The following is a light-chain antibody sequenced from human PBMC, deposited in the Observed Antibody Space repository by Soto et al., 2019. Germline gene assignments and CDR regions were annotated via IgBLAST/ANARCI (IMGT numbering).Light chain of an antibody. CDR3: LQDYNYPYT. V-gene: IGKV1-6*01. CDR2: AAS. Sequence: AIQMTQSPSPLSASVGDRVTITCRASQGIRNDYLGWYQQKPGKAPKLLIYAASSLHSGVPSRFSGSGSGTDFTLTISSLQPEDFGTYYCLQDYNYPYTFGQGTKLEIK. J-gene: IGKJ2*01. CDR1: QGIRND.